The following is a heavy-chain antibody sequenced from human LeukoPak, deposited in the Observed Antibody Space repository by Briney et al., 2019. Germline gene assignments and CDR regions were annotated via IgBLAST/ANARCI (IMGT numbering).Heavy chain of an antibody. Sequence: GGSLRLSCAASGFTFRNYWMSWVRQARGKGVEWVANIKQDGREKYYVDSVRGGFTISRDNAKNSLYLQMNSLRAEDTAVYYCASGQQLGYWGQGPLVTVSS. D-gene: IGHD6-6*01. CDR3: ASGQQLGY. V-gene: IGHV3-7*01. CDR2: IKQDGREK. J-gene: IGHJ4*02. CDR1: GFTFRNYW.